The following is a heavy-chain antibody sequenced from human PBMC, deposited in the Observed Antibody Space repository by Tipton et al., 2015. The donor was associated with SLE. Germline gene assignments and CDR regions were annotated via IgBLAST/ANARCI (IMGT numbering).Heavy chain of an antibody. V-gene: IGHV1-69*01. CDR1: GGSFSSYA. CDR3: AREGVGVFKWFDL. CDR2: FIPIFGKA. J-gene: IGHJ5*02. D-gene: IGHD3-10*01. Sequence: QVQLVQSGAEVKKPGSSVKVSCKASGGSFSSYAISWVRQAPGQGLEWMGGFIPIFGKANDAQKFQGRVTITADESTSTAYMELSSLRSEDTAMYYCAREGVGVFKWFDLWGQGTLVTVSS.